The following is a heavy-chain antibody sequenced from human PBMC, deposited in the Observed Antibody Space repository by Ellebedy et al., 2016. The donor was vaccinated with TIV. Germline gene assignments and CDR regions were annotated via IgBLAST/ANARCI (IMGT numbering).Heavy chain of an antibody. Sequence: SVKVSCKASGGIVTSYGFSWVRQAPGQGLEWMGRIVPILGMVNYAQKFQGRVTITADKSTPTAYMEVSRLRSEDTAIYYCAREPYSGYDVNIPHFDTWGQGTQVTVSS. J-gene: IGHJ4*02. CDR2: IVPILGMV. CDR3: AREPYSGYDVNIPHFDT. V-gene: IGHV1-69*04. D-gene: IGHD5-12*01. CDR1: GGIVTSYG.